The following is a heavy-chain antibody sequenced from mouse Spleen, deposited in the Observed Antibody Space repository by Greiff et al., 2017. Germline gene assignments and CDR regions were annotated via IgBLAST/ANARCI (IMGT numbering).Heavy chain of an antibody. V-gene: IGHV1-80*01. Sequence: VKLMESGAELVKPGASVKISCKASGYAFSSYWMNWVKQRPGKGLEWIGQIYPGDGDTNYNGKFKGKATLTADKSSSTAYMQLSSLTSEDSAVYFCARGNWDVYFDVWGAGTTVTVSS. D-gene: IGHD4-1*01. J-gene: IGHJ1*01. CDR2: IYPGDGDT. CDR3: ARGNWDVYFDV. CDR1: GYAFSSYW.